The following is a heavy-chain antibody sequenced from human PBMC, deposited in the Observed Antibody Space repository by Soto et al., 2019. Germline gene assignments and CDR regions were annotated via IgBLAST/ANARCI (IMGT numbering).Heavy chain of an antibody. J-gene: IGHJ6*03. CDR2: IKQDGSEK. CDR1: GFTFSSYW. D-gene: IGHD7-27*01. Sequence: PGGSLRLSCAASGFTFSSYWMSWVRQAPGKGLEWVANIKQDGSEKYYVDSVKGRFTISRDNAKNSLYLQMNSLRAEDTAVYYCARVETGERYYYYYYMDVWGKGTTVTVSS. V-gene: IGHV3-7*01. CDR3: ARVETGERYYYYYYMDV.